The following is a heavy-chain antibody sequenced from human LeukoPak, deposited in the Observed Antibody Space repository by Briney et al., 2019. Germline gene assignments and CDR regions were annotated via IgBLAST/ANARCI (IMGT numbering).Heavy chain of an antibody. V-gene: IGHV4-34*01. CDR3: ARDRNEANAFDI. Sequence: NTSETLSLTCAVSGVSFNDYYWSWVRQTPGKGLEGIGEINHSGYTNDSPSLKSRVTISVDTSKNQFSLKLSSVTAADTAVYYCARDRNEANAFDIWGQGSMVTVSS. CDR2: INHSGYT. CDR1: GVSFNDYY. J-gene: IGHJ3*02.